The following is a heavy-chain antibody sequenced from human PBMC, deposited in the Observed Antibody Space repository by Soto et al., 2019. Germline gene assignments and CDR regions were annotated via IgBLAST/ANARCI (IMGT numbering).Heavy chain of an antibody. D-gene: IGHD1-7*01. J-gene: IGHJ6*02. CDR1: GFTFSSYA. V-gene: IGHV3-30-3*01. Sequence: QVQLVESGGGVVQPGRSLRLSCAASGFTFSSYAMHWVRQAPGQGLEWVALISYDGSNKYYADSVKGRFTISRDNSKHMLCLQMNSLRPEDTAVYHCARDQGGTTLYYHGMDVWGQGTTVTVSS. CDR3: ARDQGGTTLYYHGMDV. CDR2: ISYDGSNK.